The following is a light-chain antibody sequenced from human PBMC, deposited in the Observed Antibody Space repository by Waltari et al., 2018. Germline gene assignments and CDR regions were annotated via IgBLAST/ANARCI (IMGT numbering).Light chain of an antibody. CDR2: AAS. CDR3: QQYYSYPRT. CDR1: QGISSY. Sequence: AIRITQSPSSLPASTGDRVTTPCRASQGISSYLAWYQQKPGKAPKLLIYAASTLQSGVPSRFSGSGSGTDFTLTISCLQSEDFATYYCQQYYSYPRTFGQGTKVEIK. J-gene: IGKJ1*01. V-gene: IGKV1-8*01.